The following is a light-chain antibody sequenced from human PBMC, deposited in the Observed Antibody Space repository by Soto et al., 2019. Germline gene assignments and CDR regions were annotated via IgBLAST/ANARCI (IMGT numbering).Light chain of an antibody. CDR2: EVN. V-gene: IGLV2-23*02. J-gene: IGLJ1*01. Sequence: QSALTQPASVSGSPGQSITISCTGTNSDVGSYNLVSWYQQQPGKAPKLIIYEVNKRPSGISNRYSGSKSANTASLTISGLEAEAEADYFCFSYGVRSAYVFGSGTKLTVL. CDR3: FSYGVRSAYV. CDR1: NSDVGSYNL.